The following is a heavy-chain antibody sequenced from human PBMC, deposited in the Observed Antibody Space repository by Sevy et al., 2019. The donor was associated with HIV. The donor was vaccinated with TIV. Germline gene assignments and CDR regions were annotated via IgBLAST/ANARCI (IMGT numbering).Heavy chain of an antibody. D-gene: IGHD6-6*01. CDR1: GFTFGSYG. CDR2: ILYDTSNK. J-gene: IGHJ6*02. CDR3: ARGLAALPGYYYGMDV. Sequence: GGSLRLSCAVSGFTFGSYGMHWVRQAPRKGLEWVAVILYDTSNKYYGDSVKGRFTISRDNSKNTLYLQMNSLRTDDTAVYYCARGLAALPGYYYGMDVWGQGTTVTVSS. V-gene: IGHV3-30*03.